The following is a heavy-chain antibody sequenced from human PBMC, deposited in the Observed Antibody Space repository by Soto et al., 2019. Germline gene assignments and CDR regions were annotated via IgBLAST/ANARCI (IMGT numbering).Heavy chain of an antibody. CDR2: IYHSGST. CDR3: ARGVTTVTTFDY. D-gene: IGHD4-17*01. V-gene: IGHV4-30-2*01. CDR1: GGSISSGGYS. Sequence: QLQLQESGSGGVKPSQTLSLTCAVSGGSISSGGYSCNWLRQPPGKGLEWIGYIYHSGSTYYNPSLKARVCISVDRSKTQFSLKLSSVTAADTAVYYCARGVTTVTTFDYWGQGTLVTVSS. J-gene: IGHJ4*02.